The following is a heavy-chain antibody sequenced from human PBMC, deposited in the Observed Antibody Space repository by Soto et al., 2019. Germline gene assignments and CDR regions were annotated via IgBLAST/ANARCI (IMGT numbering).Heavy chain of an antibody. D-gene: IGHD4-4*01. J-gene: IGHJ4*02. CDR2: VYHTVST. CDR1: GYSISNGYY. V-gene: IGHV4-38-2*02. Sequence: SETLSLTCTVSGYSISNGYYWAWIRQSPGKGLEWIGSVYHTVSTYYNPSLESRVTILVDIAKNHFSLRLNSVTAADTAVYFCAREKGHSNYFDFWGPGTLVTVSS. CDR3: AREKGHSNYFDF.